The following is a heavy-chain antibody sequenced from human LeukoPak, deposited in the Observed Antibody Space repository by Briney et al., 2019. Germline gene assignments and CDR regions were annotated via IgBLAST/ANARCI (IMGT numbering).Heavy chain of an antibody. CDR3: AKGRYSSSWAPFDP. J-gene: IGHJ5*02. CDR1: GFTFSIYG. V-gene: IGHV3-23*01. CDR2: ISGIGNRT. D-gene: IGHD6-13*01. Sequence: GGSLRLSCAASGFTFSIYGLSWVRQAPGRGLEWVSIISGIGNRTFYAESVKGRSTISRDNSKNTLYLHMNSLRVEDTAVYYCAKGRYSSSWAPFDPWGQGTLVTVSS.